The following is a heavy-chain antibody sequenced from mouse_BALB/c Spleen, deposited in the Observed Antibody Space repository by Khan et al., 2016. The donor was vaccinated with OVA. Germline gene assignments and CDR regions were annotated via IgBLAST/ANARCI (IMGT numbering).Heavy chain of an antibody. CDR1: GFSLTNYG. CDR2: IWGDAGT. V-gene: IGHV2-3*01. CDR3: TKGGNSNYAMDY. Sequence: QVQLKESGPGLVAPSQSLSITCTVSGFSLTNYGVNWVHQPPGKGLEWLGGIWGDAGTNYHSAIKTRLSISKDNYKSDVFLQLSMQQNEDTATYYSTKGGNSNYAMDYWGQGTSVTVSS. J-gene: IGHJ4*01. D-gene: IGHD2-1*01.